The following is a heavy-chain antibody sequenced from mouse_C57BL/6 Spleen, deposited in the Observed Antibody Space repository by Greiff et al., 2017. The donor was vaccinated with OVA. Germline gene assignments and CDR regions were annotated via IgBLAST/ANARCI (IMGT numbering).Heavy chain of an antibody. CDR1: GYAFSSYW. D-gene: IGHD2-1*01. CDR3: ARVSYGSPFAY. Sequence: VQLQQSGAELVKPGASVKISCKASGYAFSSYWMNWVKQRPGKGLEWIGQIYPGDGDTNYTGKFKGKATLTADKSSSTAYMQLSSLTSEDSAVYFCARVSYGSPFAYWGQGTLVTVSA. V-gene: IGHV1-80*01. CDR2: IYPGDGDT. J-gene: IGHJ3*01.